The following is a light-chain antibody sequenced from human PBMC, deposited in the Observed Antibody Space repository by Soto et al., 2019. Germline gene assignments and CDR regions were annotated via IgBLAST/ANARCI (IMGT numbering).Light chain of an antibody. Sequence: QAVVTQPPSASGTPGQRVTISCSGISSNIGSNAVNWYQQLPGTAPTLLIYSNNQRPSGVPDRFSGSKSGTSASLAVNGLQSEDEADYYCAAWDDSLNGPLFGGGTKVTVL. V-gene: IGLV1-44*01. CDR2: SNN. J-gene: IGLJ3*02. CDR1: SSNIGSNA. CDR3: AAWDDSLNGPL.